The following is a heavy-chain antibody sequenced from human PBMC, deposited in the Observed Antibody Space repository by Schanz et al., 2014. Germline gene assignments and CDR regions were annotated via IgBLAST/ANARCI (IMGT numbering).Heavy chain of an antibody. Sequence: QVQLQESGPGLVKPSQTLSLTCTVSGGSISSGNYYWNWIRQPAGKGLEWIGYISYSGSTSFNPSLKSRLTMSVDTSKNQFSLRLSSVTAADTAVYYCARHGGIPYYPMDVWGQGTTVNVSS. CDR2: ISYSGST. CDR1: GGSISSGNYY. V-gene: IGHV4-31*03. J-gene: IGHJ6*02. CDR3: ARHGGIPYYPMDV. D-gene: IGHD3-16*01.